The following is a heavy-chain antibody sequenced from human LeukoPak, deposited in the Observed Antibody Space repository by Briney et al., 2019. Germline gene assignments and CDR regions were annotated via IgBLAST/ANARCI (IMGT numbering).Heavy chain of an antibody. V-gene: IGHV3-66*01. CDR3: ARDRVYGSGIRT. J-gene: IGHJ4*02. D-gene: IGHD3-10*01. CDR2: IYTSGRS. CDR1: GFNVSDDY. Sequence: GGSLRLSCAASGFNVSDDYMTWVRQAPGKGLEWVSVIYTSGRSDYVDSVKGRFNISRDNTKNTVYLQMNSLTVEDTAVYYYARDRVYGSGIRTWGQGTLVTVSS.